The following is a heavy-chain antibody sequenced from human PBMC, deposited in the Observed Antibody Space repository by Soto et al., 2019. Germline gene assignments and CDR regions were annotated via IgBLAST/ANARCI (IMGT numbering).Heavy chain of an antibody. CDR1: GFTFSSYA. D-gene: IGHD6-19*01. Sequence: PEGSLRLSCAASGFTFSSYAMSWVRQAPGKGLEWVSAISGSGVTTYYADSVKGRFTFSRDNSKNTLYLQMNSLRAEDTAVYYCAKNANGWFSAFDIWGQGTMVTVS. CDR2: ISGSGVTT. CDR3: AKNANGWFSAFDI. J-gene: IGHJ3*02. V-gene: IGHV3-23*01.